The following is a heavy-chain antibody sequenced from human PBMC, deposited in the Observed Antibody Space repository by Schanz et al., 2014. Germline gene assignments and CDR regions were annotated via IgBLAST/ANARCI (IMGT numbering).Heavy chain of an antibody. Sequence: QLQLGQSGGEGKKPGASVKISCGTFGKRYFIHWVRQAPGKGLEWMGMIDPRGASTTYAQKFQGRLSLTGDMSTSTLYLELRSLTSEDTAVYYCARNYEWFESWGQGTLVTVSS. CDR1: GKRYF. J-gene: IGHJ5*01. CDR2: IDPRGAST. D-gene: IGHD3-16*01. V-gene: IGHV1-46*02. CDR3: ARNYEWFES.